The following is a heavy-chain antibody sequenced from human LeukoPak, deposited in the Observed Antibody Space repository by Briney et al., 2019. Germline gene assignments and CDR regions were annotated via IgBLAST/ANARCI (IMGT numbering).Heavy chain of an antibody. CDR1: GFTFSSYA. Sequence: GGSLRLSCAASGFTFSSYAMSWVRQAPGKGLEWVSSISSSSSYIYYADSVKGRFTISRDNAKNSLYLQMNSLRAEDTAVYYCARGPIVGATLDYWGQGTLVTVSS. J-gene: IGHJ4*02. D-gene: IGHD1-26*01. CDR2: ISSSSSYI. V-gene: IGHV3-21*01. CDR3: ARGPIVGATLDY.